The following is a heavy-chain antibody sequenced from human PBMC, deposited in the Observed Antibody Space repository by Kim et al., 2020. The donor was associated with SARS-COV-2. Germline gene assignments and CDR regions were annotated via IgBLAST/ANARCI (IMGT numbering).Heavy chain of an antibody. D-gene: IGHD3-9*01. Sequence: HKGQVTISVDTSKNQFSLKLGSVTAADTAVYYCARNGVLRYFDWSRPIDYWGQGTLVTVSS. CDR3: ARNGVLRYFDWSRPIDY. V-gene: IGHV4-34*01. J-gene: IGHJ4*02.